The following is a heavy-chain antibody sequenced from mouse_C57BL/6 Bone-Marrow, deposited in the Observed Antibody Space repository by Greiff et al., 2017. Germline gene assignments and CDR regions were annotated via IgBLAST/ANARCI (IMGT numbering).Heavy chain of an antibody. D-gene: IGHD2-3*01. CDR2: INPGSGGT. J-gene: IGHJ2*01. V-gene: IGHV1-54*01. CDR3: ARSYDGYFLFDY. Sequence: VQLQQSGAELVRPGTSVKVSCKASGYAFTNYLIEWVKQRPGQGLEWIGVINPGSGGTNYNEKFKGKATLTADKSSSTAYMQLSSLTSEDSAVYCCARSYDGYFLFDYWGQGTTLTVSS. CDR1: GYAFTNYL.